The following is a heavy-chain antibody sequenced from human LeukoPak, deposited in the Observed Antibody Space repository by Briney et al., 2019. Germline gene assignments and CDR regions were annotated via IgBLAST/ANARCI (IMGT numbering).Heavy chain of an antibody. Sequence: PSETLSLTCTVSGGSIRSSTYYWGWIRQPPGKGLEWIGNIDYSGSTYYNPSLKSRVTISVDTSKNQFSLKLSSVTAADTAVYYCARQGEEQLVDYWGQGTLVTVSS. CDR3: ARQGEEQLVDY. CDR2: IDYSGST. J-gene: IGHJ4*02. D-gene: IGHD6-6*01. V-gene: IGHV4-39*01. CDR1: GGSIRSSTYY.